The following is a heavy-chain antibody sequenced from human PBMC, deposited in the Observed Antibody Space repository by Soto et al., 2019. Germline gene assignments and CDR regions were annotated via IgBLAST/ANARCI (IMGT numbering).Heavy chain of an antibody. J-gene: IGHJ4*02. V-gene: IGHV3-23*01. CDR1: GFTFSSYA. Sequence: GGSLRLSCAASGFTFSSYAMSWVRQAPGKGLEWASAISGSGGSTYYADSVKGRFTISRDNSKNTLYLQMNSLRAEDTAVYYCAKDGWFSYGEEDFDYWGQGTLVTVSS. D-gene: IGHD5-18*01. CDR2: ISGSGGST. CDR3: AKDGWFSYGEEDFDY.